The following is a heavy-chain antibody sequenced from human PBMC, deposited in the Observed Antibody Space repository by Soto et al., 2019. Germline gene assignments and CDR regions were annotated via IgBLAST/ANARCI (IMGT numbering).Heavy chain of an antibody. D-gene: IGHD2-21*01. V-gene: IGHV3-23*01. Sequence: EIQLLESGGGLARPGGSLRLSCVASGFSFSDYGMSWVRQSPQKTLEWVASISGNKMTTFYPDSVKGRFFISTDNSDNTLHVQMNSPRDNDTATYYCAKRRLNTITSSSDYWGQGVQVTVSS. J-gene: IGHJ1*01. CDR2: ISGNKMTT. CDR1: GFSFSDYG. CDR3: AKRRLNTITSSSDY.